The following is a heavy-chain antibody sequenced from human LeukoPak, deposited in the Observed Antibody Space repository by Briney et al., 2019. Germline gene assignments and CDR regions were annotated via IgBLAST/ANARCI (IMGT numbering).Heavy chain of an antibody. CDR2: ISYSETT. Sequence: PSETLSLTCTVSGGSITSSDYFWGWIRQPPGNGLEWVGTISYSETTYYNPSLKSRVAISVDTSKNQFSLKLSSVTAADTAVYYCAKESELLWLGESTDYFDYWGQGTLVTVSS. J-gene: IGHJ4*02. D-gene: IGHD3-10*01. CDR1: GGSITSSDYF. CDR3: AKESELLWLGESTDYFDY. V-gene: IGHV4-39*07.